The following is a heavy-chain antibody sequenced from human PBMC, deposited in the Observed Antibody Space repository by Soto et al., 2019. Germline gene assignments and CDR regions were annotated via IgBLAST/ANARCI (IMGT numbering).Heavy chain of an antibody. Sequence: PGGSLRLSCAASGFTFSSYGMHWVRQAPGKGLEWVAVTWYDGSNKYYADSVKGRFTISRDNSKNTLYLQMNSLRAEDTAVYYCAKDPEVVVTAPDYWGQGTLVTVSS. CDR1: GFTFSSYG. CDR3: AKDPEVVVTAPDY. V-gene: IGHV3-33*06. D-gene: IGHD2-21*02. J-gene: IGHJ4*02. CDR2: TWYDGSNK.